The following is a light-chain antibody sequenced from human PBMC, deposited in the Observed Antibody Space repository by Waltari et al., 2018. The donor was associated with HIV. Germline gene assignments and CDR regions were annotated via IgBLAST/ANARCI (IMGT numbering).Light chain of an antibody. CDR1: SSNIGSNT. CDR2: SNN. V-gene: IGLV1-44*01. J-gene: IGLJ2*01. CDR3: ETWDARLNGVL. Sequence: QSVLTQPPSASGTPGHRVTISCSGASSNIGSNTVNWYQQLPGMAPKLLLYSNNQRPSGVPDRFSGSKSGTSASLAISGLQSEDEGAYFCETWDARLNGVLFGGGTKLTVL.